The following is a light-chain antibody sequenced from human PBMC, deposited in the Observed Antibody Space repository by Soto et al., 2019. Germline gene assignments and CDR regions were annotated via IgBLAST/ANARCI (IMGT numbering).Light chain of an antibody. V-gene: IGKV3D-20*02. CDR2: TAS. CDR3: QQRSNWPQT. J-gene: IGKJ1*01. CDR1: QSISSNY. Sequence: ELVLTQSPGTLSLSPGARASLSCRASQSISSNYLAWFQQKHGQAPRLLISTASSRATGIPDRFSGSGSGTDFTITISRLEPEDGAVYYGQQRSNWPQTFGQGTKVDIK.